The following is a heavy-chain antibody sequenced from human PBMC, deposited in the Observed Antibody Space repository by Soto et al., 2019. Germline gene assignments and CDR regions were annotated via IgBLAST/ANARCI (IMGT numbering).Heavy chain of an antibody. CDR1: GYTFTSYA. Sequence: QVQLVQSGAEEKKPGASVKVSCKASGYTFTSYAMHWGRQAPGERHEWMGWINAGNGNTKYSQKFQGRVTITRDTSASTAYMELSSLRSEDTAVYYCARSIVVVTALDYWGQGTLVTVSS. J-gene: IGHJ4*02. V-gene: IGHV1-3*05. CDR2: INAGNGNT. D-gene: IGHD2-21*02. CDR3: ARSIVVVTALDY.